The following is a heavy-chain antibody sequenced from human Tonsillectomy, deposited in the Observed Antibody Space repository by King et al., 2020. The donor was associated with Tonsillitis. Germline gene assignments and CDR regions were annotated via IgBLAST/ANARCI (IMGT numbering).Heavy chain of an antibody. Sequence: VQLVESGGGLVQPGGSLRLSCAASGFTFSNYAMSWVRQAPGKGLEWVSVIYSDGSSTYYADSVKGRFTISRDNSKNTLYLQVNSLRAEDTAVYYCAKLLTAGLDYWGQGTLVTVSS. V-gene: IGHV3-23*03. J-gene: IGHJ4*02. CDR2: IYSDGSST. CDR3: AKLLTAGLDY. D-gene: IGHD6-13*01. CDR1: GFTFSNYA.